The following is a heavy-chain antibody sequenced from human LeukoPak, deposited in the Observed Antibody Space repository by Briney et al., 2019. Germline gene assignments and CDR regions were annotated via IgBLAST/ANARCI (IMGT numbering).Heavy chain of an antibody. CDR1: EFSVGSNY. Sequence: GGSLRLSCAASEFSVGSNYMTWVRQAPGKGLVWVSRINSDGSSTSYADSVKGRFTISRDNAKNTLYLQMNSLRVEDTAVYYCAREWSGFGELPDYWGQGTLVTVSS. V-gene: IGHV3-74*01. J-gene: IGHJ4*02. CDR3: AREWSGFGELPDY. CDR2: INSDGSST. D-gene: IGHD3-10*01.